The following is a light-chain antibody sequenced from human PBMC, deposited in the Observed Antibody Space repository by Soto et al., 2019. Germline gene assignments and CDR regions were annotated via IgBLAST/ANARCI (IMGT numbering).Light chain of an antibody. CDR3: QQYGSSALT. Sequence: EIVLTQSPGTLSLSPGERATLSCSASQSVSSSYLAWYQQKPGQAPRLLIYGASSRATGIPDRFSGSGSGTDFTLTISRLEPEDLAVYDCQQYGSSALTFGGGTKVEIK. CDR2: GAS. CDR1: QSVSSSY. V-gene: IGKV3-20*01. J-gene: IGKJ4*01.